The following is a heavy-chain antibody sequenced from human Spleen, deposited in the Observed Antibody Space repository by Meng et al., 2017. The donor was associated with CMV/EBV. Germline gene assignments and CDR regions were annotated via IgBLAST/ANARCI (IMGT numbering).Heavy chain of an antibody. Sequence: SGFTFSTAWMSWVRQAPGKGLEWVGRIKSKTDGGTTDCAAPVKGRFTISRDDSKNTLYLQMNSLKTEDTAVYYCTTDLKGKVAGRGYWGQGTLVTVSS. CDR3: TTDLKGKVAGRGY. CDR1: GFTFSTAW. D-gene: IGHD6-19*01. CDR2: IKSKTDGGTT. V-gene: IGHV3-15*01. J-gene: IGHJ4*02.